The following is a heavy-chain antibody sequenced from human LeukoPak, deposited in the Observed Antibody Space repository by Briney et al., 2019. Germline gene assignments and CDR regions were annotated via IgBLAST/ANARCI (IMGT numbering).Heavy chain of an antibody. V-gene: IGHV3-48*02. CDR2: ISSSSSTI. J-gene: IGHJ4*02. CDR3: ARMSIAVAAGFDY. CDR1: GFTFSSYA. D-gene: IGHD6-19*01. Sequence: GGSLRLSCAASGFTFSSYAMSWVRQAPGKGLEWVSAISSSSSTIYYADSVKGRFTISRDNAKNSLYLQMNSLRDEDTAVYYCARMSIAVAAGFDYWGQGTLVTVSS.